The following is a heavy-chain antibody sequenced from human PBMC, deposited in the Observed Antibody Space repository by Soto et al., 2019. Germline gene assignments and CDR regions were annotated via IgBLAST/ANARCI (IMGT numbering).Heavy chain of an antibody. D-gene: IGHD1-1*01. J-gene: IGHJ4*02. CDR1: GSSFSNFY. Sequence: QVQLQESGPRLVKPSETLSLTCSVSGSSFSNFYWSWIRQPAGKGLEWIGRIYTSGATSYNPSLKSRVTMSVDTSQAQMSLSVRSVTAADTAVYFCARGGIQLSYAFDYWGPGILVTVSS. V-gene: IGHV4-4*07. CDR2: IYTSGAT. CDR3: ARGGIQLSYAFDY.